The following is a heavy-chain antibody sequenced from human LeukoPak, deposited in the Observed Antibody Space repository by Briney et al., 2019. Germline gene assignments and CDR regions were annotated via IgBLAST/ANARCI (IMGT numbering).Heavy chain of an antibody. CDR3: AREIVVVPAANDY. Sequence: ASVKVSCKASGYTFTYYYMHWVRQAPGQGLEWMGWINPNSGGTNYAQKFQGRVTMTRDTSISTAYMELSRLRSDDTAVYYCAREIVVVPAANDYWGQGTLVTVSS. CDR1: GYTFTYYY. J-gene: IGHJ4*02. V-gene: IGHV1-2*02. D-gene: IGHD2-2*01. CDR2: INPNSGGT.